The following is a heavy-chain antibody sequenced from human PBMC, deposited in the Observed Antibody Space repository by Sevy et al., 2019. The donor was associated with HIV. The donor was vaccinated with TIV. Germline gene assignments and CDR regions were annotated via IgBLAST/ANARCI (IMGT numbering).Heavy chain of an antibody. Sequence: GSLRLSCAASGFTFSSYWMSWVRQAPGKGLEWVANIKQDGSEKYYVDSVKGRFTISRDNAKNSLYLQMNSLRAEDTAVYYCARGPRLYYYDSGAYYGYWGQGTLVTVSS. CDR3: ARGPRLYYYDSGAYYGY. CDR2: IKQDGSEK. J-gene: IGHJ4*02. V-gene: IGHV3-7*01. CDR1: GFTFSSYW. D-gene: IGHD3-22*01.